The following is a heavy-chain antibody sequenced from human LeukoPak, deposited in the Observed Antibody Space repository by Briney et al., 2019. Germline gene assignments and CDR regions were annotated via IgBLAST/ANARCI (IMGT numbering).Heavy chain of an antibody. Sequence: SETLSLTCSVSGGSISSYYWSWIRQPPGKGLEWIGEINHSGSTNYNPSLKSRVTISVDTSKNQFSLKLSSVTAADTAVYYCARSRRGPAAAVDYWGQGTLVTVSS. CDR2: INHSGST. J-gene: IGHJ4*02. D-gene: IGHD6-13*01. V-gene: IGHV4-34*01. CDR1: GGSISSYY. CDR3: ARSRRGPAAAVDY.